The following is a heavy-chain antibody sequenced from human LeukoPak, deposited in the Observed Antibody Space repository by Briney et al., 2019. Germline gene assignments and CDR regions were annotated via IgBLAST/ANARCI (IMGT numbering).Heavy chain of an antibody. CDR2: IYYSGST. Sequence: SETLSLTCTVSGGSISSHYWSWIRQPPGKGLEWIGYIYYSGSTNYNPSLKNRVTISVDTSKNQFSLKLSSVTAADTAVYYCAGGSGSYDYWGQGTLVTVSS. CDR1: GGSISSHY. CDR3: AGGSGSYDY. V-gene: IGHV4-59*11. D-gene: IGHD3-10*01. J-gene: IGHJ4*02.